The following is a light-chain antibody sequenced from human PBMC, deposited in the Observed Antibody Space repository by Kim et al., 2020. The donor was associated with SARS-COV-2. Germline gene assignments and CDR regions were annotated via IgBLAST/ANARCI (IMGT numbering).Light chain of an antibody. Sequence: EIVLTQSPGTLSLSPGERATLSCRASRSVSSYLAWYQQKPGQAPRLLIYGASSRATGIPDRFSVSGSGTDFTLTISRLEPEDFAVYYCQQYGSSPTWTFGQGTKVDI. J-gene: IGKJ1*01. CDR2: GAS. V-gene: IGKV3-20*01. CDR1: RSVSSY. CDR3: QQYGSSPTWT.